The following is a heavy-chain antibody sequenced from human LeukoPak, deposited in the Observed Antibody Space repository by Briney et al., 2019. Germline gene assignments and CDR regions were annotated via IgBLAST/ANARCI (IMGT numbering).Heavy chain of an antibody. D-gene: IGHD3-10*01. CDR3: ARDTGHYYGSGSYRDY. Sequence: ASVKVSCKASGYTFTSYYMHWVRQAPGQGLEWMGIINPSGGSTSYAQKFQGRVTMTRDTSTSTVYMELSSLRSEDTAVYYCARDTGHYYGSGSYRDYWGQGTLVTVSS. V-gene: IGHV1-46*01. CDR1: GYTFTSYY. J-gene: IGHJ4*02. CDR2: INPSGGST.